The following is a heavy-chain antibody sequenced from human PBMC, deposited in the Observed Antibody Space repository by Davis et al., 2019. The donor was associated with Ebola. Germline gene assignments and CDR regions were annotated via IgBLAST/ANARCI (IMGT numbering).Heavy chain of an antibody. CDR1: GYTFNSDG. D-gene: IGHD5-12*01. CDR3: ARYGGYDLDF. CDR2: INSKIGET. J-gene: IGHJ4*02. Sequence: ASVKVSCKASGYTFNSDGISWVRQAPGQGLEWMGRINSKIGETDYAQKFQGRVTMTRDTSIRTVYMELSSLRVDDTAIYYCARYGGYDLDFWGQGTLVTVSS. V-gene: IGHV1-2*06.